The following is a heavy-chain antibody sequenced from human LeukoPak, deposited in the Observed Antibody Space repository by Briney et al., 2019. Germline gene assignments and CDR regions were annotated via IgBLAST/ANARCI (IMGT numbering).Heavy chain of an antibody. V-gene: IGHV1-46*01. CDR1: GYTFTSYY. D-gene: IGHD2-15*01. Sequence: ASVKVSCKASGYTFTSYYMHWVRQAPGQGLEWMGIINPSGGSTSYAQKFQGRVTMTRDTSTSTVYMELSSLRSEDTAVYYCARDSNIVVVVAATYDAFDIWGQGTMVTVSS. J-gene: IGHJ3*02. CDR2: INPSGGST. CDR3: ARDSNIVVVVAATYDAFDI.